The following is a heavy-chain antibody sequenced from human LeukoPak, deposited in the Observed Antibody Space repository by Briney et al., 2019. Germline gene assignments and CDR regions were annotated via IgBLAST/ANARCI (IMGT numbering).Heavy chain of an antibody. CDR2: IRYDGSNK. J-gene: IGHJ4*02. V-gene: IGHV3-30*02. Sequence: PGGSLRLSCAASGFTFSSYGMHWVRQAPGKGLEWVAFIRYDGSNKYYADSVKGRFTISRDNSKNTLYLQMNSLRAEDTAVYYCAKDHKWLRSGLNWGQGTLVTVSS. CDR1: GFTFSSYG. CDR3: AKDHKWLRSGLN. D-gene: IGHD5-12*01.